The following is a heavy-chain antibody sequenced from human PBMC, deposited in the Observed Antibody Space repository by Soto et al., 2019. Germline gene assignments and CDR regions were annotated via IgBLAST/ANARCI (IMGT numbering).Heavy chain of an antibody. Sequence: QVQLVESGGGVVQPGRSLRLSCAGSGLTFSSYGMHWVRQAPGKGLEWVALISYDGINKYYADFVKGRFTISRDNSKNTLYLQMSGLRTEDTAIYYCAKDREQYFYAMDVWGQGTTVTVSS. CDR1: GLTFSSYG. V-gene: IGHV3-30*18. CDR2: ISYDGINK. J-gene: IGHJ6*02. CDR3: AKDREQYFYAMDV.